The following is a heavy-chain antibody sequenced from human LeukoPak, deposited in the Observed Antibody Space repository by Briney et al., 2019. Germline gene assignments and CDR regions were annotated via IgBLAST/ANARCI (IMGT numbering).Heavy chain of an antibody. CDR3: ASSSSGWFWNY. D-gene: IGHD6-19*01. CDR1: GGSISSYY. V-gene: IGHV4-4*07. CDR2: IYTSGST. J-gene: IGHJ4*02. Sequence: SETLSLICTVSGGSISSYYWSWIRQPAGKGLEWIGRIYTSGSTNYNPSLKSRVTMSVDTSKNQFSLKLSSVSAADTAVYYCASSSSGWFWNYWGQGTLVTVSS.